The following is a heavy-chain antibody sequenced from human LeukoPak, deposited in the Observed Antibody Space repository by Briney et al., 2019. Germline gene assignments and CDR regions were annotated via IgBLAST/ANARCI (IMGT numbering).Heavy chain of an antibody. V-gene: IGHV4-59*01. Sequence: SETLSLTCTVSGGSLSSYYWSWIRQPPGKGLEWIGDIYYSGSTNYNPSLKSRVTISVDTSKNQFSLKLSSVTAADTAVYYCARGYCRGTSCNRYTFDMWGQGTMVTVSS. J-gene: IGHJ3*02. CDR2: IYYSGST. CDR1: GGSLSSYY. D-gene: IGHD2-2*01. CDR3: ARGYCRGTSCNRYTFDM.